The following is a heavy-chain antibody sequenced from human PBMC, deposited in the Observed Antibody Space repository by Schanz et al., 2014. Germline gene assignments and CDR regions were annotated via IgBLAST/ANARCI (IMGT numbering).Heavy chain of an antibody. J-gene: IGHJ4*02. CDR3: ARWFLIRGVILDS. Sequence: DSGGGLVQPGGSLRLSCAASGFTFSSYAMSWVRQAPGKGLEWVSAINTGGDSTYYADSVKGRFTISRDNSRDTVYLQMNSLRADDTAMYYCARWFLIRGVILDSWGQGTLVTVSS. D-gene: IGHD3-10*01. CDR2: INTGGDST. CDR1: GFTFSSYA. V-gene: IGHV3-23*01.